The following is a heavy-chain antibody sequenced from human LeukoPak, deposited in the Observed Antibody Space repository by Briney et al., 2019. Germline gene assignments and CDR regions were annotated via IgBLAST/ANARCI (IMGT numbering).Heavy chain of an antibody. J-gene: IGHJ6*03. D-gene: IGHD3-10*01. CDR2: IYYSGST. V-gene: IGHV4-59*08. CDR3: ARLLWFGGLEAYYYMDV. Sequence: PSETLSLTCTVSGGSISSYYWSWIRQPPGKGLEWIGYIYYSGSTNYNPSLKSRVTISVDTSKNQFSLKLSSVTAADTAVYYCARLLWFGGLEAYYYMDVWGKGTTVTVSS. CDR1: GGSISSYY.